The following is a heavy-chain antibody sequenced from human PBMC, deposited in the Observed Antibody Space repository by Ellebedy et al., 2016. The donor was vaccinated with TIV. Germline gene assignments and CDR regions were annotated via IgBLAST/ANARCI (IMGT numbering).Heavy chain of an antibody. CDR3: ARYGTGGYRGTFEI. CDR1: GFTFSSYA. J-gene: IGHJ3*02. Sequence: GGSLRLSCAASGFTFSSYAMSWVRQTPGKGLEWVSGISGSGDSTYYADSLKGRFTISRDISKNTLYLQMNSLRAEDTAVYHCARYGTGGYRGTFEIWGRGTMVTVSS. CDR2: ISGSGDST. V-gene: IGHV3-23*01. D-gene: IGHD2-8*02.